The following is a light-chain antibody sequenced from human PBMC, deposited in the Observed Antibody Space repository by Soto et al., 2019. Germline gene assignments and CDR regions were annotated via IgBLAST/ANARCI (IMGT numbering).Light chain of an antibody. V-gene: IGKV3-15*01. CDR2: GAS. Sequence: EIGMTQAPATLSVSPGERATLSCRASQSFSSTLAWYQQQSGQAPRLIIYGASTRATGIPARFSGSGSGTEFTLTISSLQSEDFAVYYCHQYNNWPPYTFGKGTKLETK. CDR1: QSFSST. CDR3: HQYNNWPPYT. J-gene: IGKJ2*01.